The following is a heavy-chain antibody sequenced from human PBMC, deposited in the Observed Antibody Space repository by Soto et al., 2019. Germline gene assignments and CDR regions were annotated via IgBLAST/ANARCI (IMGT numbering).Heavy chain of an antibody. J-gene: IGHJ4*02. V-gene: IGHV3-48*02. CDR1: GFTFSDYA. Sequence: EVQLVESGGGLAQPGGSLRLSCAASGFTFSDYAMNWVRQVPGKGLEWISQIASSGTPIYYADSVRGRFTISRDNAENSLYVQMNSLRDEDTDVYFCTREGIWGQGTLVTVSS. CDR3: TREGI. CDR2: IASSGTPI.